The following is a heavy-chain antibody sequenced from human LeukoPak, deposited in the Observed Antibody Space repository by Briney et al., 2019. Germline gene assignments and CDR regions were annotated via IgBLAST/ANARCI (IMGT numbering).Heavy chain of an antibody. CDR3: ARGGSIAARPIDY. J-gene: IGHJ4*02. Sequence: GGSLRLSCAASGFTFSSYAMHWVRQAPGKGLEYVSAISSNGGSTYYANSVKGRFTISRDNSKNTLFLQMGSLRAEDMAVYYCARGGSIAARPIDYWGQGTLVTDCS. CDR2: ISSNGGST. CDR1: GFTFSSYA. D-gene: IGHD6-6*01. V-gene: IGHV3-64*01.